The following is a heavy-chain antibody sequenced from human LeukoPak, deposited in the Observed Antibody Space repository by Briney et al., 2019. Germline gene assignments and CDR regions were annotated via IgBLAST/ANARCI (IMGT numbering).Heavy chain of an antibody. V-gene: IGHV3-33*01. CDR1: GFTFSSYG. CDR3: ATQSDWRSDY. CDR2: IWYDGSNK. J-gene: IGHJ4*02. Sequence: PGGSLRLSCAASGFTFSSYGMHWVRQGPGKGLEWVAVIWYDGSNKYYADSVKGRFTISRDNSKNTLYLQMHSLRAEDTAVYYCATQSDWRSDYWGQGTLVTVSS. D-gene: IGHD2-21*02.